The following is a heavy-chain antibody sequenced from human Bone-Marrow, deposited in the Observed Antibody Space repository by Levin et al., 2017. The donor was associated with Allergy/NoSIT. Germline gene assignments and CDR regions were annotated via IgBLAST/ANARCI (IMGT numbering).Heavy chain of an antibody. Sequence: SQTLSLTCTVSGDPISSYYWSWIRQPPGRGLEWIGYIHYDGNTNYNPSLKSRITISLDTSKNEFSLKLRSVTAADTAVYFCAREYGGDWYFDLWGRGTLVTVSS. CDR3: AREYGGDWYFDL. CDR2: IHYDGNT. CDR1: GDPISSYY. D-gene: IGHD2-21*01. J-gene: IGHJ2*01. V-gene: IGHV4-59*01.